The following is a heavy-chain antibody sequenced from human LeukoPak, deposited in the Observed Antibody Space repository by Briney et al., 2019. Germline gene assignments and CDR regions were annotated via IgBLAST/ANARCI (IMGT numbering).Heavy chain of an antibody. CDR3: ARVGGLTFGGATTIDY. V-gene: IGHV4-61*05. Sequence: SETLSLTCTVSGSSISSSSYYWGWIRQPPGKGLEWIGYIYYSGSTNYNPSLESRVTISVDTSKNQFSLKLSSVTAADTAVYYCARVGGLTFGGATTIDYWGQGTLVTVSS. CDR1: GSSISSSSYY. CDR2: IYYSGST. D-gene: IGHD3-16*01. J-gene: IGHJ4*02.